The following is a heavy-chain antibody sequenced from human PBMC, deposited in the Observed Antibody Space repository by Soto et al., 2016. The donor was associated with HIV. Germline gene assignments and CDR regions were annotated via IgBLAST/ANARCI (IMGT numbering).Heavy chain of an antibody. Sequence: VQLVESGGGVVQPGRSLRLSCAASGFTFSSYGMHWVRQAPGKGLEWVAIIWFDGSNKYYADSVKGRFTISRDNSKNTLYLQMNSLRAEDTAVYYCARGGPTVTTSWGQGTLVTVSS. V-gene: IGHV3-33*01. CDR1: GFTFSSYG. J-gene: IGHJ4*02. D-gene: IGHD4-17*01. CDR2: IWFDGSNK. CDR3: ARGGPTVTTS.